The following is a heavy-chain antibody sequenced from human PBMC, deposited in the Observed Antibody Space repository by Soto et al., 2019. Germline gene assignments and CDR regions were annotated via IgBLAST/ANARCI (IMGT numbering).Heavy chain of an antibody. CDR3: ARDRGPSGYCSSTSCPFDY. CDR1: GFTFSSYW. V-gene: IGHV3-7*01. CDR2: IKQDGSEK. D-gene: IGHD2-2*01. J-gene: IGHJ4*02. Sequence: GGSLRLSCAASGFTFSSYWMSWVRQAPGKGLEWVANIKQDGSEKYYVDSVKGRFTISRDNAKNSLYLQMNSLRAEDTAVYYCARDRGPSGYCSSTSCPFDYWGQGTLVTVSS.